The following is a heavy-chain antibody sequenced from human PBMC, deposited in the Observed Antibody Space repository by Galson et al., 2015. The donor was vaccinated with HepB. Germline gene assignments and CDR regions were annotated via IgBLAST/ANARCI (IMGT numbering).Heavy chain of an antibody. Sequence: SVKVSCKASGYTFTSYYMHWVRQAPGQGLEWMGIINPSGGSTSYAQKFQGRVTMTRDTSTSTVYMELSSLRSEDTAVYYCARADTAMVPEYYFDYWGQGTLVTVSS. J-gene: IGHJ4*02. CDR3: ARADTAMVPEYYFDY. V-gene: IGHV1-46*01. CDR2: INPSGGST. CDR1: GYTFTSYY. D-gene: IGHD5-18*01.